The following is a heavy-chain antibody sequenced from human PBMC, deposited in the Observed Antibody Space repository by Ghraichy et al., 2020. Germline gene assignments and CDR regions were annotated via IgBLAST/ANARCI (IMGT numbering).Heavy chain of an antibody. D-gene: IGHD5/OR15-5a*01. CDR1: GFTFDDYA. J-gene: IGHJ6*03. CDR2: ISWNSGSI. V-gene: IGHV3-9*01. CDR3: AKVGVGRVLFSYYMDV. Sequence: ALRLSCAASGFTFDDYAMHWVRQAPGKGLEWVSGISWNSGSIGYADSVKGRFTISRDNAKNSLYLQMNSLRAEDTALYYCAKVGVGRVLFSYYMDVWGKGTTVTVSS.